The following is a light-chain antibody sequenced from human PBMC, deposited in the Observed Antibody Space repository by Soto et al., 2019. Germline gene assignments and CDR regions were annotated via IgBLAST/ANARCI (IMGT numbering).Light chain of an antibody. CDR3: CSYAGSSTPNWV. Sequence: QSALTQPASASGSPGQSITISCTGTSSDVGSYNLVSWYQQHPGKAPKLMIYEGSKRPSGVSNRFSGSKSGNTASLTISGLQAEDEADYYCCSYAGSSTPNWVFGGGTKVTVL. CDR1: SSDVGSYNL. V-gene: IGLV2-23*01. CDR2: EGS. J-gene: IGLJ3*02.